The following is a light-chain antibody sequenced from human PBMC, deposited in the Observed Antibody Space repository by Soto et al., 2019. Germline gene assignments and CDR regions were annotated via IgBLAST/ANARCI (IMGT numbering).Light chain of an antibody. J-gene: IGLJ2*01. CDR1: SSDVGGYNY. CDR3: SSYTSSSTRV. CDR2: EVS. Sequence: QSALTQPASVSGSPGQSITISCTGTSSDVGGYNYVSWYQQHPGKAPKLIIYEVSNRPSGISNRFSGPKSGNTASLTISGLQAEDEADYYCSSYTSSSTRVFGGGTKVTVL. V-gene: IGLV2-14*01.